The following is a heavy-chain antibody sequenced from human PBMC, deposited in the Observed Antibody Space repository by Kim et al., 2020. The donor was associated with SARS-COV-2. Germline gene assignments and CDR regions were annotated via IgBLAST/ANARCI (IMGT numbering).Heavy chain of an antibody. J-gene: IGHJ5*02. Sequence: SETLSLTCTVSGGSMSYYYWSWIRQPPGKGLEWIGYVYYSGSTKYNPSLKSRVTISVDTSKNQISLRLTSVTAADTAVYYCARYNTRDDRFDPWGQGALVSVSS. CDR3: ARYNTRDDRFDP. V-gene: IGHV4-59*08. CDR2: VYYSGST. D-gene: IGHD1-1*01. CDR1: GGSMSYYY.